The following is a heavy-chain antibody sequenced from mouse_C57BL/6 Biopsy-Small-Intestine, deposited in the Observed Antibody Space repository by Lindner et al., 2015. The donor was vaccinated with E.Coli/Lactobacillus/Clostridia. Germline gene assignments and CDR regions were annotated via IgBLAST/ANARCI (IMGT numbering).Heavy chain of an antibody. Sequence: VQLQESGPELVKPGASVRMSCKASGYTFTDYNIHWVKQSHGTSLEWIGYINPNNGGSSYNQKFKDKATLTVNKSSSTAYMDLRSLTSEDSAVYYCAGYGYDFDYWGQGTTITVSS. D-gene: IGHD2-2*01. CDR1: GYTFTDYN. CDR3: AGYGYDFDY. J-gene: IGHJ2*01. CDR2: INPNNGGS. V-gene: IGHV1-22*01.